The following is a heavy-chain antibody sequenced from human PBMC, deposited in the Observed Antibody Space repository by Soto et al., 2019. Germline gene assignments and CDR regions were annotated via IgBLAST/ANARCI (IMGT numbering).Heavy chain of an antibody. V-gene: IGHV3-48*01. J-gene: IGHJ4*02. CDR2: ISSSSRTI. CDR3: ARDKGRSPLDY. CDR1: GFTFSSYS. Sequence: WGSLRLSCAASGFTFSSYSMNWARQAPGKGLEWISYISSSSRTIYYPDSVKGRFTISRDNAKNSLCLQMNSLRAEDTAVYYCARDKGRSPLDYWGQGTLVRVSS. D-gene: IGHD2-15*01.